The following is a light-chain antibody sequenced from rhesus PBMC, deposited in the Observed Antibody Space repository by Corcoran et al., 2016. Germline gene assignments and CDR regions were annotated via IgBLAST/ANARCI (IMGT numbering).Light chain of an antibody. CDR2: AAS. Sequence: DIQMTQSPSSLSASVGDKVSITCHASQGISSWLAWYQQKQGKAPKPLIYAASSLQSGGPSRFRGSGAGADSPLTIRGLQPEDFATCYCPQYDHLPPWTFGQGTKVEIK. V-gene: IGKV1-19*01. CDR1: QGISSW. CDR3: PQYDHLPPWT. J-gene: IGKJ1*01.